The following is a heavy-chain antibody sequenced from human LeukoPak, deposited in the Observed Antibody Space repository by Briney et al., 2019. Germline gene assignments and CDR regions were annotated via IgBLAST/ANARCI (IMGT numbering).Heavy chain of an antibody. Sequence: TGGPLGPSFAASGFSFSAYWMTWVGQARGRGLEWVANINPAGSETYYVDPVKGRFSISRDNAKNLVYLQMNSLRAGDTAVYHCARFGYVAAVDVWGQGTPVTVSS. D-gene: IGHD2-15*01. CDR3: ARFGYVAAVDV. CDR1: GFSFSAYW. V-gene: IGHV3-7*01. J-gene: IGHJ4*02. CDR2: INPAGSET.